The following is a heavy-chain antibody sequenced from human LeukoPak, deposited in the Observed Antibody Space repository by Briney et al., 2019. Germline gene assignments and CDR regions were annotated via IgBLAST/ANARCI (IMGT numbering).Heavy chain of an antibody. D-gene: IGHD2-15*01. CDR1: GFTFSSYA. CDR3: ARDFFSGRLVVASYNWFDP. J-gene: IGHJ5*02. V-gene: IGHV3-23*01. CDR2: ISGSGGST. Sequence: GGSLRLSCAASGFTFSSYAMSWVRQAPGKGLEWVSAISGSGGSTYYADSVKGRFTISRDNSKNTLYLQMNSLRAEDTAVYYCARDFFSGRLVVASYNWFDPWGQGTLVTVSS.